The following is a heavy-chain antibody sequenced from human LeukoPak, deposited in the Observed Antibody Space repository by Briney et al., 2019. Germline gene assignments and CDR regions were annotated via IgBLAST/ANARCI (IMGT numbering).Heavy chain of an antibody. V-gene: IGHV3-48*03. CDR1: GFTFSSYE. Sequence: GGSLRLPCAASGFTFSSYEMNWVRQAPGKGLEGVSYISSSGSTIYYADSVKGRFTISRDNAKNSLYLQMNSLRAEDTAVYYCARELAVATTGGDYWGQGTLVTVSS. J-gene: IGHJ4*02. CDR3: ARELAVATTGGDY. D-gene: IGHD6-19*01. CDR2: ISSSGSTI.